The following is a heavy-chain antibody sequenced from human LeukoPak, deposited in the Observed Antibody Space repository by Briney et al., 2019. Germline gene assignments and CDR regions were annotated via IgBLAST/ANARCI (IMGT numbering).Heavy chain of an antibody. CDR3: AKGDSRSY. Sequence: GRSLRLSCAASGFTFSSYGMHWVRQAPGKGLEWVAVISYDGSNKYYADSVKGRFTISRDNSKNTLYLQMNSLRAEDTAVYYCAKGDSRSYWGQGTLVTVSS. V-gene: IGHV3-30*18. D-gene: IGHD6-13*01. J-gene: IGHJ4*02. CDR1: GFTFSSYG. CDR2: ISYDGSNK.